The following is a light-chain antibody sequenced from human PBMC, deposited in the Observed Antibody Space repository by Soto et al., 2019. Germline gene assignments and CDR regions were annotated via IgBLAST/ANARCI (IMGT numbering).Light chain of an antibody. J-gene: IGKJ2*01. CDR2: AAS. Sequence: DIQMTQSPSSVSASVGDRVTITCRASQGISSWLAWYQQKPGKAPKLLIYAASNLQSGVPSRFSGSGSGTEFSLTISSLQPEDFATYFCQQSYTTPVYTFGQGTKLEIK. CDR3: QQSYTTPVYT. V-gene: IGKV1-12*01. CDR1: QGISSW.